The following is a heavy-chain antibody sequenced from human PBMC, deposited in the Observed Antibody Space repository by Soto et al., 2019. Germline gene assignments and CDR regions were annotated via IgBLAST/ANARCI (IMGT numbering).Heavy chain of an antibody. CDR2: IYPGDSDT. V-gene: IGHV5-51*01. J-gene: IGHJ6*02. Sequence: VASMRISSRGAGSRCTSYLIVWVGTMPGKGLEWMGIIYPGDSDTRYSPSFQGQVTISADKSISTAYLQWSSLKASDTAMYYCARRSYYYYGMDVWGQGTTVSGSS. CDR1: GSRCTSYL. CDR3: ARRSYYYYGMDV.